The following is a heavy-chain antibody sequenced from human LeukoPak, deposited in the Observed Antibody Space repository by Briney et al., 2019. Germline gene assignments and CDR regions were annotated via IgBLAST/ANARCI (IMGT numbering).Heavy chain of an antibody. J-gene: IGHJ4*02. Sequence: PGGSLRLSCAASGFTFSSYGMHWVRQAPGRGLEWVAVIWYDGSNKYYADSVKGRFTISRDNSKNTLYLQMNSLRAEDTAVYYCARGRGIAVAGLVDYWGQGTLVTVSS. D-gene: IGHD6-19*01. CDR3: ARGRGIAVAGLVDY. CDR2: IWYDGSNK. CDR1: GFTFSSYG. V-gene: IGHV3-33*01.